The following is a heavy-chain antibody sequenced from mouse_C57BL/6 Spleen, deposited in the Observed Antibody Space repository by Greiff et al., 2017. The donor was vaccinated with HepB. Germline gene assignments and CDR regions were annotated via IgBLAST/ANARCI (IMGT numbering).Heavy chain of an antibody. J-gene: IGHJ2*01. CDR3: ARGYGPFDY. CDR1: GYTFTSYW. V-gene: IGHV1-69*01. CDR2: IDPSDSYT. D-gene: IGHD2-10*02. Sequence: QVQLQQPGAELVMPGASVKLSCKASGYTFTSYWMHWVKQRPGQGLEWIGEIDPSDSYTNYNQKFKGKSTLTVDKSSSTAYMQLSILTSEDSAVYYCARGYGPFDYWGQGTTRTVSS.